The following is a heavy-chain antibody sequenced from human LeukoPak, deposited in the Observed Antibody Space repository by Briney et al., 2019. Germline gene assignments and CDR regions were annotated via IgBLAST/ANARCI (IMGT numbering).Heavy chain of an antibody. J-gene: IGHJ4*02. Sequence: SETLSLTRAVPGDSISSYFWSWIRQPPGKGLEWIGYMHNGVHTNYNPSLKSRVTISGDTSKNQLSLKLTSVTAADTAVYYCAATIKRDYGDTNLDYWGQGTLVTVSS. D-gene: IGHD4/OR15-4a*01. CDR3: AATIKRDYGDTNLDY. V-gene: IGHV4-59*01. CDR2: MHNGVHT. CDR1: GDSISSYF.